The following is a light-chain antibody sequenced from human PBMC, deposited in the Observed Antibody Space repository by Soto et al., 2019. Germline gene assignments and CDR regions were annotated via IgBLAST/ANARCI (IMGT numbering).Light chain of an antibody. J-gene: IGLJ1*01. CDR3: SAFAGNNKRGG. V-gene: IGLV2-8*01. Sequence: QSALTQPPSASASPGQSVTISCTGTSSDVGGYNYVSWYQQRPGKAPKLMIYEVSQRPSGVPDRFSGSKSGNTATLTVSGLQAEDEADYYCSAFAGNNKRGGFGSGTKLTVL. CDR1: SSDVGGYNY. CDR2: EVS.